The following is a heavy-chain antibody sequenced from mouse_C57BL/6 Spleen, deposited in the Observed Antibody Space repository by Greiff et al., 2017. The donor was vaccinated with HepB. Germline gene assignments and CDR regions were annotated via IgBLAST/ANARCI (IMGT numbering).Heavy chain of an antibody. D-gene: IGHD1-1*01. CDR3: ARAYGSSPYWYFDV. CDR2: INPNNGGT. V-gene: IGHV1-18*01. Sequence: EVKLMESGPELVKPGASVKIPCKASGYTFTDYNMDWVKQSHGKSLEWIGDINPNNGGTIYNQKFKGKATLTVDKSSSTAYMELRSLTSEDTAVYYCARAYGSSPYWYFDVWGTGTTVTVSS. CDR1: GYTFTDYN. J-gene: IGHJ1*03.